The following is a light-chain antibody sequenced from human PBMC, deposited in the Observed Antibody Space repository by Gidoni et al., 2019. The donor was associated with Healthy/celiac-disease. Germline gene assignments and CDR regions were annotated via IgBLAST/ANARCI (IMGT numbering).Light chain of an antibody. CDR3: NSRDSSGNHLNWV. J-gene: IGLJ3*02. CDR1: SLRSYY. V-gene: IGLV3-19*01. Sequence: SSELTQDPAVSVALGQTVRITCQGASLRSYYASWYQQKPGQAPVLVLHGKNNRPSGIPDRFSGSSAGNTSSLTITGAQAEDEADYYCNSRDSSGNHLNWVFGGGTKLTVL. CDR2: GKN.